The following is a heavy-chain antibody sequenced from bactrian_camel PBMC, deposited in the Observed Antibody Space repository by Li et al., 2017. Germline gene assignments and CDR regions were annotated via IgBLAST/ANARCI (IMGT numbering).Heavy chain of an antibody. D-gene: IGHD7*01. Sequence: HVQLVESGGGSVQPGGSLRLTCTAATYSNYCMGWFRQAPGKEREAVAVMWTDDGGAPRYADSVKGRFTISKDNTKNMLYLQMSSLKPEDSAMYYCCGNCGICRDANWPPYWGRGTQVTVS. V-gene: IGHV3S1*01. CDR2: MWTDDGGAP. CDR3: CGNCGICRDANWPPY. J-gene: IGHJ4*01. CDR1: TYSNYC.